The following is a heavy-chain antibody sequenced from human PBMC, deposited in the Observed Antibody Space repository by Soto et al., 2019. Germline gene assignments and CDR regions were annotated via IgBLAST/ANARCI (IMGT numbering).Heavy chain of an antibody. CDR2: TYYRSKWYN. CDR3: VREFPYYVSSGSYFDY. Sequence: SPSFSLSCAISGDSVSDNSAASYWFRHSPSTGLEWLGRTYYRSKWYNDYAVSVKSRIRVTPDTSKNQFSLHLNSVTPEDTAVYYCVREFPYYVSSGSYFDYWGQGALVTVTS. D-gene: IGHD6-19*01. J-gene: IGHJ4*02. CDR1: GDSVSDNSAA. V-gene: IGHV6-1*01.